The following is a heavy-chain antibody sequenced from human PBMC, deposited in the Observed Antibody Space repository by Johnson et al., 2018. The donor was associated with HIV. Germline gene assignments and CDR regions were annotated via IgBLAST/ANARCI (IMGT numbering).Heavy chain of an antibody. D-gene: IGHD6-13*01. J-gene: IGHJ3*02. CDR2: ISYDGTYE. Sequence: QVQLVESGGGLVQPGGSLRLSCAASGFTFSTYGMHWVRQAPGKGLEWVAVISYDGTYEFYADSVKGRFTISRDNSKNTLYLQMNSLRAEDTAVYYCAETPGIAAAGTGYAFDIWGQGTMVTVSS. CDR1: GFTFSTYG. CDR3: AETPGIAAAGTGYAFDI. V-gene: IGHV3-30*03.